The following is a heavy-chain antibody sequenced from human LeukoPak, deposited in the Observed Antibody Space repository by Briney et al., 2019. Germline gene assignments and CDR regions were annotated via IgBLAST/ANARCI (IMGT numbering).Heavy chain of an antibody. V-gene: IGHV4-59*08. CDR2: IYYSGST. CDR3: ARLKPPLDAFDI. J-gene: IGHJ3*02. CDR1: GGSISSYY. Sequence: PSETLSLTCTVSGGSISSYYWSWIRQPPGKGLEWIGYIYYSGSTNYNPSLKSRVTISVDTSKNQFSLKLSSVTAADTAVYYCARLKPPLDAFDIWGQGTMVTVSS.